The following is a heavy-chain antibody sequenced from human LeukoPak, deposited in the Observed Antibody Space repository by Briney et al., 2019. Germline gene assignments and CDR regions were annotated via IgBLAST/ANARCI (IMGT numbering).Heavy chain of an antibody. CDR1: GGSFSGYY. J-gene: IGHJ5*02. D-gene: IGHD2-2*01. CDR2: INHSGST. Sequence: PSETLSLTCAVYGGSFSGYYWSWIRQPPGKGLEWIGEINHSGSTNYNPSLKSRVTISVDTSKNQFSLKLSSVTAADTAVYYCARSFLCSSTSCYGYNWFDPWGQGTLVTVSS. CDR3: ARSFLCSSTSCYGYNWFDP. V-gene: IGHV4-34*01.